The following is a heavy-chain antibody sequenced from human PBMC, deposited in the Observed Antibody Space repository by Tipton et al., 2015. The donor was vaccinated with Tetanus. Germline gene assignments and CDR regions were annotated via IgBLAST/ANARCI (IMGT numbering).Heavy chain of an antibody. CDR3: AKDWGSSGWYNWFDP. CDR1: EFSFSSYW. J-gene: IGHJ5*02. Sequence: SLRLSCAASEFSFSSYWMHWVRQAPGKGPEWVAMISFNGGNQHYVDSVKDRFTISRDNSKNMLYLQMNSLRPEDTAVYYCAKDWGSSGWYNWFDPWGQGTLVTVSS. V-gene: IGHV3-30*18. D-gene: IGHD6-19*01. CDR2: ISFNGGNQ.